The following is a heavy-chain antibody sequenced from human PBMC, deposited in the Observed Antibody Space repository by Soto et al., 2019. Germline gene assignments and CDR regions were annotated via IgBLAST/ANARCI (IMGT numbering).Heavy chain of an antibody. V-gene: IGHV1-69*01. J-gene: IGHJ5*02. Sequence: QVQLVQSGAAVKKPGYSVKVSCKASGGTFSSYAISWVRQAPGQGREWMGGIILIFGTANYAQKFQGRVTITADESTSTAYMDLSRLRSEDTAVYYCARHIAAARDIGWFDPWGQGTLVTVSS. D-gene: IGHD6-13*01. CDR2: IILIFGTA. CDR3: ARHIAAARDIGWFDP. CDR1: GGTFSSYA.